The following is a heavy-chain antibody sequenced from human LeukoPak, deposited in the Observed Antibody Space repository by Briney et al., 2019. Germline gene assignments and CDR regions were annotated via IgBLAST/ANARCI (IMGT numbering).Heavy chain of an antibody. D-gene: IGHD1-1*01. Sequence: ASVTVSFKASGYTFISYGVSWVRQAPGQGLEWMGWIDTYKGSTNYAENLQGTVTVTTDTSTSTVYMELRSLRSDDTAVYYCARPNTEATGYYFDYWGQGTLVTVPS. J-gene: IGHJ4*02. V-gene: IGHV1-18*01. CDR2: IDTYKGST. CDR1: GYTFISYG. CDR3: ARPNTEATGYYFDY.